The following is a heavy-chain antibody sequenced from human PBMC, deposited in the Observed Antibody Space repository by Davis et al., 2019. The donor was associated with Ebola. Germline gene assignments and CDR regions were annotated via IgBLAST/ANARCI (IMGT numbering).Heavy chain of an antibody. CDR2: ISYNGHND. CDR1: GFTLSPYA. CDR3: ARDRDGYSPMFDAFDI. J-gene: IGHJ3*02. D-gene: IGHD5-24*01. Sequence: GGSLRLSCAASGFTLSPYAMHWVRQAPGKGLEWVAVISYNGHNDYYAESVKGRFTISRDNSKNSLFLQIYSLRPDDTAIYYCARDRDGYSPMFDAFDIWGQGTMVTVSS. V-gene: IGHV3-30-3*01.